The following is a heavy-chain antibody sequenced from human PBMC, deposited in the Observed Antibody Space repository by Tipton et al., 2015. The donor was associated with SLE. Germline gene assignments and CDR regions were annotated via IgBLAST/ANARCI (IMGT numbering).Heavy chain of an antibody. D-gene: IGHD5-12*01. Sequence: RSLRLSCAASGFTFSSYAMHWVRQAPGKGLEWVAVISYDGSNKYYADSVKGRFTISRDNSKNTLYLQMNSLRAEDTAVYYCARDVDIVATWGYGMDVWGQGTTVTVSS. CDR2: ISYDGSNK. CDR3: ARDVDIVATWGYGMDV. V-gene: IGHV3-30*04. J-gene: IGHJ6*02. CDR1: GFTFSSYA.